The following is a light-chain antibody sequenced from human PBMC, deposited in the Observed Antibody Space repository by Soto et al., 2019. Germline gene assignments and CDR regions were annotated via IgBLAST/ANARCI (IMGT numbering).Light chain of an antibody. Sequence: QSVLTQPASVSGSPGQSITISCTGTSSDVGAYDYVSWYQQHPDKAPKLMIYEVSNRPSGVSNRFSGSKSVNTATLTISGLQAEVEADYYCSSYTSSSPRVLGTGTRVTVL. CDR1: SSDVGAYDY. J-gene: IGLJ1*01. V-gene: IGLV2-14*03. CDR3: SSYTSSSPRV. CDR2: EVS.